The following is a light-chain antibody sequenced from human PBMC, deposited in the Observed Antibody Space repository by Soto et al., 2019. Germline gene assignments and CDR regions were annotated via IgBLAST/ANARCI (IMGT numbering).Light chain of an antibody. CDR2: AAS. Sequence: DIQMTQSHSTLSASVGDRVTITGRTSQTITTSLNWYRQKPGKAPDLLIYAASSLQSGIPSRFGGRGSGTDFTLTITGLQPEDFATYYCQQNYSLPITFGQGTRLEIK. J-gene: IGKJ5*01. V-gene: IGKV1-39*01. CDR3: QQNYSLPIT. CDR1: QTITTS.